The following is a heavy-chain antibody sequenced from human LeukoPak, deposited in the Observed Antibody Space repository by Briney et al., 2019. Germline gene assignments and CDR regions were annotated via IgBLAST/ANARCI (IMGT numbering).Heavy chain of an antibody. CDR3: ARSIAAAGTFDYYYYMDV. CDR1: GGSISSYY. CDR2: IYYSGST. J-gene: IGHJ6*03. V-gene: IGHV4-59*01. D-gene: IGHD6-13*01. Sequence: SETLSLTCTVSGGSISSYYWSWIRQPPGKGLEWIGYIYYSGSTNYNPSLKSRVTISVDTSKNQFSLKLSSVTAADTAVYYCARSIAAAGTFDYYYYMDVWGKGTTVTVSS.